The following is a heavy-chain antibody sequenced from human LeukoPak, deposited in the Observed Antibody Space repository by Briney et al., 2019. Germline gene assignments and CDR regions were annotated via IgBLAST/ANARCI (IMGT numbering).Heavy chain of an antibody. Sequence: GGSLRLSCAASGFTFRSYAMSCVRQAPGKGLEWVSAISGSGGSTYYADSVKGRFTISRDNSKNTLYLQMNSLRAEDTAVYYCAKEDYCGGDCYPVRYFQHWGQGTLVTVSS. CDR2: ISGSGGST. J-gene: IGHJ1*01. V-gene: IGHV3-23*01. D-gene: IGHD2-21*01. CDR3: AKEDYCGGDCYPVRYFQH. CDR1: GFTFRSYA.